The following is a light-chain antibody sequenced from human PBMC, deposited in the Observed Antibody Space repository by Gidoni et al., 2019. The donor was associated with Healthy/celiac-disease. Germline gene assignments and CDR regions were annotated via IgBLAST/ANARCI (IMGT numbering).Light chain of an antibody. Sequence: SYELTQPPSVSVSPGQTASITCSGDKLGDKYACWYQQKQGQSPVLVIYQDSKRPSGIPERFSGSNSGNTATLTISGTQAMDEADYYCQAWDSSTVVFGTATKVTVL. J-gene: IGLJ1*01. V-gene: IGLV3-1*01. CDR1: KLGDKY. CDR3: QAWDSSTVV. CDR2: QDS.